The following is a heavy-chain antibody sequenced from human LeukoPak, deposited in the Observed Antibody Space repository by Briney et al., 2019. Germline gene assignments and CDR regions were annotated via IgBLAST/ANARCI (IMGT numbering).Heavy chain of an antibody. Sequence: KNGESLKISCKGSGYRFTSYWIGWVRQMPGKGLEWMGIIYPGDSDTRYSPSFRGQVTISADKSISTAYLQWSSLKASDTAMYYCAREIYYGSGSLKVGSFDIWGQGTMVTVSS. V-gene: IGHV5-51*01. CDR2: IYPGDSDT. D-gene: IGHD3-10*01. CDR1: GYRFTSYW. J-gene: IGHJ3*02. CDR3: AREIYYGSGSLKVGSFDI.